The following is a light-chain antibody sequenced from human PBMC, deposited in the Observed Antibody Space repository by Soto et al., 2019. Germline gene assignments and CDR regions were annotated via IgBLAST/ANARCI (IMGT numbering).Light chain of an antibody. CDR2: EAS. Sequence: DFPVTQSPSTLSASVGDRATITCRASQIISKWLAWFQQKAGKAPKLLIYEASKLATGVPSRISGSGSGTEFTLTISSLQPDDFATYYCQQYTNYPWTFGQGTKVDIK. CDR1: QIISKW. CDR3: QQYTNYPWT. V-gene: IGKV1-5*03. J-gene: IGKJ1*01.